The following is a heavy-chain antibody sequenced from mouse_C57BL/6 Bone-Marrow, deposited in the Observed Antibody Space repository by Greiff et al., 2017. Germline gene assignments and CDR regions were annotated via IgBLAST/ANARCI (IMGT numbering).Heavy chain of an antibody. J-gene: IGHJ3*01. CDR2: IDPENGDT. V-gene: IGHV14-4*01. D-gene: IGHD2-2*01. Sequence: VQLQQSGAELVRPGASVKLSCTASGFNIKDDYMHWVKQRPEQGLEWIGWIDPENGDTEYASKFQGKATITADTSSNTAYLQRSSLTSEDTAVYYCTTFMVRGWVAYWGQGTLVTVSA. CDR1: GFNIKDDY. CDR3: TTFMVRGWVAY.